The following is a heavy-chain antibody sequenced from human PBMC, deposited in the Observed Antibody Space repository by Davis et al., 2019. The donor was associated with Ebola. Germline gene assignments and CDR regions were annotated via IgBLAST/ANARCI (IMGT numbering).Heavy chain of an antibody. J-gene: IGHJ3*02. CDR2: ISSSSSTI. CDR1: GFTFSSYS. D-gene: IGHD2-15*01. CDR3: ARDYCSGGSCYALNDAFDI. V-gene: IGHV3-48*02. Sequence: GGSLRLSCAASGFTFSSYSMNWVRQAPGKGLEWVSYISSSSSTIYYADSVKGRFTISRDNAKNSLYLQMNSLRDEDTAVYYCARDYCSGGSCYALNDAFDIWGQGTMVTVSS.